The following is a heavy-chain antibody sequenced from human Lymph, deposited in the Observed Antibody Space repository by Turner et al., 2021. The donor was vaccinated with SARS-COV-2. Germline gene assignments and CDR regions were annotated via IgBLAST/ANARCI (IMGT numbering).Heavy chain of an antibody. CDR1: GCTFSKAW. J-gene: IGHJ4*02. CDR3: TTHSAPDY. Sequence: EVQLVESGGGLVTPGGSLRLSCAASGCTFSKAWMTWVRQAPGKGLELVGRIRTKTDGGTTDYAALVKGRYTITRDDSKNTLYLQMNSLKAEYTAVYYCTTHSAPDYWGQGTLVTVSS. CDR2: IRTKTDGGTT. V-gene: IGHV3-15*01. D-gene: IGHD6-13*01.